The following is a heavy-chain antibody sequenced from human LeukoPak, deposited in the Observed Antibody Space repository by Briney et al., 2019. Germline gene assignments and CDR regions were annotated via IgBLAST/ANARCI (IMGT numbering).Heavy chain of an antibody. CDR3: ARGYCSGGSCYSFGDAFDI. CDR1: GGSISSGGYY. V-gene: IGHV4-31*03. Sequence: SETLSLTCTVSGGSISSGGYYWSWIRQHPGKGLEWIGYIYYSGSTYYNPSLKSRVTISVDTSKNQFSPKLSSVTAADTAVYYCARGYCSGGSCYSFGDAFDIWGQGTMVTVSS. CDR2: IYYSGST. J-gene: IGHJ3*02. D-gene: IGHD2-15*01.